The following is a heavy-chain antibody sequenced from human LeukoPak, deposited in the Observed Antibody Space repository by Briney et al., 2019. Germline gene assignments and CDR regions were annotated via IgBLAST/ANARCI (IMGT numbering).Heavy chain of an antibody. CDR1: GYTFTGYY. CDR3: ARDRARYCSGGSCPLDY. J-gene: IGHJ4*02. CDR2: INPNSGGT. Sequence: GASVKVSCKASGYTFTGYYMHWVRQAPGQGLEWMGRINPNSGGTNYAQKFQGRVTMTRDTSISTAYMELSRLRSDDTAVYYCARDRARYCSGGSCPLDYWGQGTLATVSS. V-gene: IGHV1-2*06. D-gene: IGHD2-15*01.